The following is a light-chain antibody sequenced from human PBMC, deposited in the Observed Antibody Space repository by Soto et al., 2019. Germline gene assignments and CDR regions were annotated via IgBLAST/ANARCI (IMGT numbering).Light chain of an antibody. CDR2: DAS. V-gene: IGKV1-5*01. Sequence: DPFTITCLASQSVSTWLAWYQQTPGKAPKLLMYDASTLESGAPARFSGSGSGTEFTLTISSLQPEDFATYHCQEYKTWTFGQGTKVDI. J-gene: IGKJ1*01. CDR3: QEYKTWT. CDR1: QSVSTW.